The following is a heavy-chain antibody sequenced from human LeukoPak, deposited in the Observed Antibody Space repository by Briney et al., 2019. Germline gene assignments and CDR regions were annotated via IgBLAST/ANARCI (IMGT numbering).Heavy chain of an antibody. D-gene: IGHD2-15*01. CDR1: GFTFSSYA. Sequence: PGVSLRLSCAASGFTFSSYAMSWVRQAPGKGLEWVSGISGSGGSTYHADSVKGRFTISRDNSKNTLYLQMNSLRAEDTAVYYCAKSVVVVAASAGDWFDPWGQGTLVIVYS. V-gene: IGHV3-23*01. J-gene: IGHJ5*02. CDR2: ISGSGGST. CDR3: AKSVVVVAASAGDWFDP.